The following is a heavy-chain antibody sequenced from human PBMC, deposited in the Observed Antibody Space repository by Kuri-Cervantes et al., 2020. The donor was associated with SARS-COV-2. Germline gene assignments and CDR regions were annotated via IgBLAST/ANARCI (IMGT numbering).Heavy chain of an antibody. Sequence: SETLSLTCTVSGDSITNYYLTWIRQPPGKGLEWIGYVSYNGATAYNPSLKSRVTMSLDTSKNQFSLRLSPVTAADTAVYYCSGRVDFSSVDYWGQGTLVTVSS. CDR1: GDSITNYY. CDR3: SGRVDFSSVDY. CDR2: VSYNGAT. J-gene: IGHJ4*02. V-gene: IGHV4-59*01. D-gene: IGHD3/OR15-3a*01.